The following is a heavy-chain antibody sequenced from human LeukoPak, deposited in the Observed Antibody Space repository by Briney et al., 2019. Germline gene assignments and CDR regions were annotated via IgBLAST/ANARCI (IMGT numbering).Heavy chain of an antibody. Sequence: APVKVPCKASVYPFPSYGISGVRQPRGKGLEGMVWISAYNGNTNYAQKLQGRVTMTTDTSTSTAYMELRSLRSDDTAVYYCARENYFESDGYAGAFDIWGQGTMVTVSS. CDR1: VYPFPSYG. V-gene: IGHV1-18*01. CDR2: ISAYNGNT. D-gene: IGHD3-22*01. CDR3: ARENYFESDGYAGAFDI. J-gene: IGHJ3*02.